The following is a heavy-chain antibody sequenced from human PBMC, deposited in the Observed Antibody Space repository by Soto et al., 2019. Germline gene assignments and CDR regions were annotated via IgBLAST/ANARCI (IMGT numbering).Heavy chain of an antibody. D-gene: IGHD3-22*01. J-gene: IGHJ4*02. Sequence: QVQLQESGPGLVKPSQTLSLTCTVSGGSISSGDYYWSWIRQPPGKGLEWIGYIYYSGSTYYNPSLKSRVTISVDTSKNQFSLKLSSVTAADTAVYYCARGRYYYDSSGYFYYFDYWGQGTLVTVSS. V-gene: IGHV4-30-4*01. CDR3: ARGRYYYDSSGYFYYFDY. CDR2: IYYSGST. CDR1: GGSISSGDYY.